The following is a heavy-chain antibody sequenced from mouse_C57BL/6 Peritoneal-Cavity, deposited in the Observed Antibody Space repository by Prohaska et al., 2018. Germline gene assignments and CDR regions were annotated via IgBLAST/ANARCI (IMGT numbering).Heavy chain of an antibody. Sequence: QVQLQQSGAELVKPGASVKISCKASGYAFSSYWMNWVKQRPGKGLEWIGQIYPGDGDTNYNGKFKGKATLTADKSSSTAYMQLSILTSEDSAVYFCVRWKGYASAYLDVWGTGTTVTVSS. CDR3: VRWKGYASAYLDV. CDR1: GYAFSSYW. D-gene: IGHD6-5*01. J-gene: IGHJ1*03. CDR2: IYPGDGDT. V-gene: IGHV1-80*01.